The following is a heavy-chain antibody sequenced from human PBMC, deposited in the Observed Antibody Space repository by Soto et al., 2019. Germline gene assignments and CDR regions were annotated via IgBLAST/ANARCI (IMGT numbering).Heavy chain of an antibody. CDR2: IYYSGST. J-gene: IGHJ4*02. CDR3: ARLLGAGLIDH. CDR1: GGSISSSSYY. D-gene: IGHD1-26*01. V-gene: IGHV4-39*01. Sequence: SETLSLTCTVSGGSISSSSYYWGWIRQPPGKGLEWIGSIYYSGSTYYNPSLKSRVTISVDTSKNQFSLKLSSVTAADTAVYYCARLLGAGLIDHWGQGTLVTVSS.